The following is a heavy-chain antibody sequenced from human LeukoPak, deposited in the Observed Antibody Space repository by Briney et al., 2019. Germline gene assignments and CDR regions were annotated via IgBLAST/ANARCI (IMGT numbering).Heavy chain of an antibody. J-gene: IGHJ4*02. V-gene: IGHV1-18*01. D-gene: IGHD3-10*01. Sequence: GASVKVSCKASGYAFSTYGISWVRQAPGQGLEWMGWISGYNGDKDYAQKFQSRISMTTDTSATTAYMELRSLRSDDTALYYCARDLTTYGQRTYFVFWGQGTLVTVS. CDR2: ISGYNGDK. CDR1: GYAFSTYG. CDR3: ARDLTTYGQRTYFVF.